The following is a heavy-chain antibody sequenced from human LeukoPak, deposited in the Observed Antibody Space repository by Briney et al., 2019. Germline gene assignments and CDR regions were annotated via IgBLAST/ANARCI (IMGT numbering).Heavy chain of an antibody. D-gene: IGHD3-10*01. Sequence: GASVKVSCKASGYTFTNYGISWVRQAPGQGLEWMGWISGYNGNTKNAQKIQGRVTMTTDTSTSTAYMELRSLRSDDTALYYCARVTYGLGNYPTEYFDYWGQGTLITVSS. J-gene: IGHJ4*02. CDR2: ISGYNGNT. V-gene: IGHV1-18*01. CDR1: GYTFTNYG. CDR3: ARVTYGLGNYPTEYFDY.